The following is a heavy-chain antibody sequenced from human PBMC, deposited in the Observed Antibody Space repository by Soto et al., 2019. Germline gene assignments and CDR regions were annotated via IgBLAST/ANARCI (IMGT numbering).Heavy chain of an antibody. J-gene: IGHJ4*02. Sequence: QVQLQESGPGLVKPSETLSLTCTVSGGSISSYYWSWIRQPPGKGLEWIGYIYYSGSTNYNPSLKSRVTISVDTSKNQFSLKLSSVTAADTAVYYCARSYGYCSSTSCLLTPFDYWGQGTLVTVSS. D-gene: IGHD2-2*01. V-gene: IGHV4-59*08. CDR2: IYYSGST. CDR1: GGSISSYY. CDR3: ARSYGYCSSTSCLLTPFDY.